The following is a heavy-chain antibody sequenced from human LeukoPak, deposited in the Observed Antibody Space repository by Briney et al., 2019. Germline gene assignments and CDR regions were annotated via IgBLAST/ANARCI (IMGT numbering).Heavy chain of an antibody. J-gene: IGHJ5*02. CDR3: ARRRAEGGSNGHYNWFDP. D-gene: IGHD6-13*01. CDR1: GGSISTYH. Sequence: PSETLSLTCAVSGGSISTYHWSWIRQPPGKGLEWIGSMSYSGSTNYNPSLKSRVTMSVDTTKNQFSLRLNSVTAADTAVYYCARRRAEGGSNGHYNWFDPWGQGTLVTVSS. V-gene: IGHV4-59*08. CDR2: MSYSGST.